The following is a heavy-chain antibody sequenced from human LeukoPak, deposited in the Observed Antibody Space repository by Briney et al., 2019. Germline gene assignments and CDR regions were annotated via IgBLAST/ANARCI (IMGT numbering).Heavy chain of an antibody. CDR1: GGSISSYY. D-gene: IGHD2-2*01. Sequence: SETLSLTCTVSGGSISSYYWSWIRQSPGKGLEWIGYIDYGGNTIYNPSLKSRVTISLDTPKNQFSLKLSSVTAADTAVFYCARFTGYCSGTSCYPNAFDIWGQGTMVTVSS. CDR3: ARFTGYCSGTSCYPNAFDI. J-gene: IGHJ3*02. V-gene: IGHV4-59*08. CDR2: IDYGGNT.